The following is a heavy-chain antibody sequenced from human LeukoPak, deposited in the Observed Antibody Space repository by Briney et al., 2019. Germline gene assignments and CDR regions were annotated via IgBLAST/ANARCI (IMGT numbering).Heavy chain of an antibody. CDR1: GYSISSGYY. V-gene: IGHV4-38-2*01. J-gene: IGHJ3*02. Sequence: SETLSLTCGVSGYSISSGYYWGWIRQPPGKGLEWIGYIYYSGSTNYNPSLKSRVTISVDTSKNQFSLKLSSVTAADTAVYYCASFPEEGVIGAFDIWGQGTMVTVSS. CDR2: IYYSGST. CDR3: ASFPEEGVIGAFDI. D-gene: IGHD3-10*01.